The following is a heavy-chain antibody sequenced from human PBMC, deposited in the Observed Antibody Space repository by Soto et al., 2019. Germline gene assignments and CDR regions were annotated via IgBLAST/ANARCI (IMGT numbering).Heavy chain of an antibody. D-gene: IGHD6-13*01. J-gene: IGHJ3*02. CDR3: ARSSHLGSSSWPDAFDI. CDR2: INHIGST. V-gene: IGHV4-34*01. CDR1: GRPFNGFY. Sequence: SGTLSLTCAIYGRPFNGFYCAVIPQAPGTGLEWIGEINHIGSTNYNPSLKSRVTISVDTSKNQFSLKLSSVTAADTAVYYCARSSHLGSSSWPDAFDIWGQGTMVT.